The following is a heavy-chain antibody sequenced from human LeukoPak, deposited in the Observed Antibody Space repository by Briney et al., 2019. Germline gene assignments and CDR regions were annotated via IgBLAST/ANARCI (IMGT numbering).Heavy chain of an antibody. Sequence: ASVKVSCKASGYTFTSYALNWVRQAPGQGLEWMGWINTNTCNPTYAQGFTGRFVFSLDTSVSTAYLQISSLKAEDTAVYYCARGNRKIAVDIWGQGTLVTVSS. J-gene: IGHJ4*02. CDR1: GYTFTSYA. D-gene: IGHD6-19*01. CDR2: INTNTCNP. V-gene: IGHV7-4-1*02. CDR3: ARGNRKIAVDI.